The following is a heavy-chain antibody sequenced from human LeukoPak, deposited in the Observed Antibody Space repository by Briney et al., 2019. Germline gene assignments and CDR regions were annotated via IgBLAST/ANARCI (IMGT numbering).Heavy chain of an antibody. CDR2: IYPGDSDT. Sequence: GESLKISCKGSGYGFTTYWIGWVRHMPGKGLEWMGIIYPGDSDTRYSPSFQGQVTISADKSISTAYLQWSSLKASDTAMYYCASHHYGAAFDIWGQGTMVTVSS. V-gene: IGHV5-51*01. CDR3: ASHHYGAAFDI. J-gene: IGHJ3*02. D-gene: IGHD4-17*01. CDR1: GYGFTTYW.